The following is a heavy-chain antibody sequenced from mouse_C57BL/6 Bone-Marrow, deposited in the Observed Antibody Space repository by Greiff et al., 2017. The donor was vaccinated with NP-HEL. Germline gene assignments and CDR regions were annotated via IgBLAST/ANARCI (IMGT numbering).Heavy chain of an antibody. CDR2: ITVKSDNYGA. CDR1: GFTFSNYR. CDR3: SFYYGYDGFAY. V-gene: IGHV13-2*01. J-gene: IGHJ3*01. D-gene: IGHD2-2*01. Sequence: VKLVESGGGLVRPGNSLKLSCVTSGFTFSNYRMHWLRQPPGKRLEWIAVITVKSDNYGANYAAFVKGRFAISRDDSKSSVYLEMNRLREEDTATYLLSFYYGYDGFAYWGQGTLVTVSA.